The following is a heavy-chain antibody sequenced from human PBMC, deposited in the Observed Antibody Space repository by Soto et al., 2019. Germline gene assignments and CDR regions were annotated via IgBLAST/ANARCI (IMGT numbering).Heavy chain of an antibody. CDR3: AQGDPLWELLVPGHFDY. D-gene: IGHD1-26*01. CDR2: ISGSGGST. V-gene: IGHV3-23*01. CDR1: GFTFSSYG. J-gene: IGHJ4*02. Sequence: GGSLRLSWAPSGFTFSSYGMSWFLQAPGKGLEWVSAISGSGGSTYYAYSVNGRFTISRDNSKNTLYLQMNSLRAEDTAVYYWAQGDPLWELLVPGHFDYWGQGTLVTVS.